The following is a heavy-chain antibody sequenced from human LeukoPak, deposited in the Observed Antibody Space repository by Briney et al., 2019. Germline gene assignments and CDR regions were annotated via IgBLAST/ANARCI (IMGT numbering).Heavy chain of an antibody. D-gene: IGHD3-10*01. CDR1: GGSISRYY. Sequence: PSETLSLTCTVSGGSISRYYWSWIRQPPGKGLEWIGYIYYSGSTNYNPSLKSRVTISVDTSENQFSLKLSSVTAADTAVYYCARHSDPFEMVRGVIGFWMHYYYMDVWGKGTTVTISS. CDR2: IYYSGST. V-gene: IGHV4-59*08. J-gene: IGHJ6*03. CDR3: ARHSDPFEMVRGVIGFWMHYYYMDV.